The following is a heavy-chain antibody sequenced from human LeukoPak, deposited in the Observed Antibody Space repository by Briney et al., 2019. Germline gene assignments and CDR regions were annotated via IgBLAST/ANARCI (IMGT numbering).Heavy chain of an antibody. CDR1: GGSISSGDYY. V-gene: IGHV4-30-4*08. Sequence: PSETLSLTCTVSGGSISSGDYYWSWIRQPPGKGLEWIGYIYYSGSTYYNPSLKSRVTISVDTSKNQFSLKLSSVTAADTAVYYCARVVPFWSGLGDHYMDVWGKGTTVTVSS. J-gene: IGHJ6*03. D-gene: IGHD3-3*01. CDR3: ARVVPFWSGLGDHYMDV. CDR2: IYYSGST.